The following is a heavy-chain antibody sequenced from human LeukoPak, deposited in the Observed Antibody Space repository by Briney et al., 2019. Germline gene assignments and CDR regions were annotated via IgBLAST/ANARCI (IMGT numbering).Heavy chain of an antibody. CDR3: ARDIKRSRARWENLGFDP. Sequence: APVKVSCTASGYTFTNYGISWVRQAPGQGLEWMGWINGYNGNTGYVQTLQGRVTITTDTSTSTAYMELKSLRSDDTAVYYCARDIKRSRARWENLGFDPWGQGTLVTVSS. D-gene: IGHD1-26*01. CDR2: INGYNGNT. V-gene: IGHV1-18*01. CDR1: GYTFTNYG. J-gene: IGHJ5*02.